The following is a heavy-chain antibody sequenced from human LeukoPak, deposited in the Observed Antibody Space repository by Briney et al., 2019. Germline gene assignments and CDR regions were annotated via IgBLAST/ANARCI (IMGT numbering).Heavy chain of an antibody. CDR3: ARIGSHCSSTSCFGDY. J-gene: IGHJ4*02. V-gene: IGHV4-34*01. D-gene: IGHD2-2*01. CDR2: IDHSGTT. CDR1: GGSFTDYY. Sequence: PSETLSLTCAVYGGSFTDYYWSWIRQPPGKGLEWIGEIDHSGTTDYNPSLKSRVTMSIDTSKNQFSLRLNSVTAADTALYYCARIGSHCSSTSCFGDYWGQGVLVTVSS.